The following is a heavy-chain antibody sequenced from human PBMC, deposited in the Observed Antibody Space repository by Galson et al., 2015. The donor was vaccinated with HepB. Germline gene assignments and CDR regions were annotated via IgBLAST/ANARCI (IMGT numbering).Heavy chain of an antibody. Sequence: CAISGDSVSGSISAWNWIRQSPSSGLEWLGRTYYRSKWYHDYAVSVKSRMTINPDTSKNQFSLQLNSVTPEDTAMYHCARLNWNYGAFDVWGQGTMVTVSS. V-gene: IGHV6-1*01. CDR3: ARLNWNYGAFDV. CDR2: TYYRSKWYH. CDR1: GDSVSGSISA. D-gene: IGHD1-7*01. J-gene: IGHJ3*01.